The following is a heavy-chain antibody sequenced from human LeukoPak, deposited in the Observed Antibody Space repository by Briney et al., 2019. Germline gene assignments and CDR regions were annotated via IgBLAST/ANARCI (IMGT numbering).Heavy chain of an antibody. J-gene: IGHJ4*02. V-gene: IGHV3-7*01. CDR1: GFTFSSYW. CDR3: ARDAGYGHWVVDY. Sequence: PGGSLRLSCAASGFTFSSYWMSWVRQAPGKGLEWVANIKQDGSEKYYVDSVKGRFTISRDNAKNSLYLQMSSLRAEDTAVYYCARDAGYGHWVVDYWGQGILVTVSS. CDR2: IKQDGSEK. D-gene: IGHD2-15*01.